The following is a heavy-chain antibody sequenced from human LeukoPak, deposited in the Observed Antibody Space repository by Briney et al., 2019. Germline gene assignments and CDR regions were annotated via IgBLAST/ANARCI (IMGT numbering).Heavy chain of an antibody. CDR2: IWYDGSNK. D-gene: IGHD3-10*01. CDR3: AKPMVRGVIIPPDY. Sequence: GRSLRPSCAASGFTFSSYGMHWVRQAPGKGLEWVAVIWYDGSNKYYADSVKGRFTISRDNSKNTLYLQMNSLRAEDTAVYYCAKPMVRGVIIPPDYWGQGTLVTVSS. V-gene: IGHV3-33*06. J-gene: IGHJ4*02. CDR1: GFTFSSYG.